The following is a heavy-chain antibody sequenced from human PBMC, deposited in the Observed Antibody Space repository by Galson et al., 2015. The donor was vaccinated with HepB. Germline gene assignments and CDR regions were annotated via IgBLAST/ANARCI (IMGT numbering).Heavy chain of an antibody. CDR2: ISGSGGRT. CDR3: AKAGGGRLGIAAAGTLDY. D-gene: IGHD6-13*01. Sequence: SLRLSCAASGFTFSSYAMSWVRQAQGKGLEWVSAISGSGGRTYYADSVKGRFTISRDNSKNTLYLQMNSLRAEDTAVYYCAKAGGGRLGIAAAGTLDYWGQGTLVTVSS. V-gene: IGHV3-23*01. CDR1: GFTFSSYA. J-gene: IGHJ4*02.